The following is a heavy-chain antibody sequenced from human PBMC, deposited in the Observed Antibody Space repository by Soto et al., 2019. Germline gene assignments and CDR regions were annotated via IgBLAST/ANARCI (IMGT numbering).Heavy chain of an antibody. J-gene: IGHJ4*02. CDR2: IYYSGST. V-gene: IGHV4-59*01. CDR1: GGSISSYY. Sequence: QVQLQESGPGLVKPSETLSLTCTVSGGSISSYYWSWFRQPPGKGLEWIGYIYYSGSTNYNPSLKSRVTISVDTSKNQFSLKLSSVTAADTAVYYCARKGTGDYADYWGQGTLVTVSS. D-gene: IGHD4-17*01. CDR3: ARKGTGDYADY.